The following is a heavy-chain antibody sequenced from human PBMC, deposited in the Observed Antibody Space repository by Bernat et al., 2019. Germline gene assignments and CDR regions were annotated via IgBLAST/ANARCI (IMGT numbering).Heavy chain of an antibody. CDR2: ISSSSSYI. CDR3: ARATIAAAGTGDAFDI. D-gene: IGHD6-13*01. V-gene: IGHV3-21*01. Sequence: EVQLVESGGGLVKPGGSLRLSCAASGFTFSSYSMNWVRQAPGKGLEWVSSISSSSSYIYYADSVKGRFTISRDNAKNSLYLQMNSLRAEDTAVYYCARATIAAAGTGDAFDIWGQGTMVTVPS. J-gene: IGHJ3*02. CDR1: GFTFSSYS.